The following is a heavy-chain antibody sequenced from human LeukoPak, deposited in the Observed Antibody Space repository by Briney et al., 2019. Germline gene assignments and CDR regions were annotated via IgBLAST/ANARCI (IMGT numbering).Heavy chain of an antibody. CDR3: ARLTQITAWYIHY. D-gene: IGHD4-23*01. Sequence: SETLSLTCTVSGGSISSYYWSWIRQPPGKGLEWIGYIYYSGSTNYNPSLKSRVTISVDTPKNQLSLELSSVTAADTAVYYCARLTQITAWYIHYWGQGTLVTVSS. CDR2: IYYSGST. J-gene: IGHJ4*02. CDR1: GGSISSYY. V-gene: IGHV4-59*08.